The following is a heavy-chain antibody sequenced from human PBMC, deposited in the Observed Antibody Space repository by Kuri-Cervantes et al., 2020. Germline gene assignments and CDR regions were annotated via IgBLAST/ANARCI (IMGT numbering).Heavy chain of an antibody. V-gene: IGHV3-43*01. CDR2: ISWDGGST. D-gene: IGHD6-19*01. Sequence: GESLKISCAASGFTFDDYTMHWVRQAPGKGLEWVSLISWDGGSTYYADSVKGRFTISRDNSKNSLYLQMNSLRTEDTALYYCARDSSSGGYFDLWGRGTLVTVSS. J-gene: IGHJ2*01. CDR1: GFTFDDYT. CDR3: ARDSSSGGYFDL.